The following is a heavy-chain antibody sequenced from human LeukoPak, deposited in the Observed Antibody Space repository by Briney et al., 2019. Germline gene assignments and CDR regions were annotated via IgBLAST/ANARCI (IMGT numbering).Heavy chain of an antibody. D-gene: IGHD6-13*01. Sequence: SETLSLTCTVSGGSISSGSYYWSWIRQPAGKGLEWIGRIYASGSTYYNPSLKSRVTISVDTSKNQFSLKLSSVTAADTAVYYCARHDRTYSSWYYYNSDAFDIWGQGTMVTVSS. J-gene: IGHJ3*02. CDR3: ARHDRTYSSWYYYNSDAFDI. V-gene: IGHV4-61*02. CDR1: GGSISSGSYY. CDR2: IYASGST.